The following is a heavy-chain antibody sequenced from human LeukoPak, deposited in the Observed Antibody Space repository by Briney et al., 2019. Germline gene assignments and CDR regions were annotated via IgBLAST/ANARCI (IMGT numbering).Heavy chain of an antibody. CDR3: AREGYYDSSGYYYLAYFDY. J-gene: IGHJ4*02. V-gene: IGHV3-21*01. D-gene: IGHD3-22*01. CDR2: ISSSSSYI. CDR1: GFTFSSYS. Sequence: GSLRLSCAASGFTFSSYSMSWVRQAPGKGLEWVSSISSSSSYIYYADSVKGRFAISRDNAKNSLYLQMNSLRAEDTAVYYCAREGYYDSSGYYYLAYFDYWGQGTLVTVSS.